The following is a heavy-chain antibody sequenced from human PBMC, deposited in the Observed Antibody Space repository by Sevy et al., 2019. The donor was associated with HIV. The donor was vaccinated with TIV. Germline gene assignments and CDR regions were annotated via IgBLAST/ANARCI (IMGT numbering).Heavy chain of an antibody. CDR3: ARSGPGTWSNYGMDV. D-gene: IGHD2-15*01. V-gene: IGHV7-4-1*02. CDR1: GYTFTTHV. J-gene: IGHJ6*02. CDR2: INTNTRNP. Sequence: ASVKVSCKASGYTFTTHVVHWVRQAPGQGLEWMGWINTNTRNPTYAQGFTGRFLFSLDTSVSAAYLHISTLKADDSAVYYCARSGPGTWSNYGMDVWGQGTTVTVSS.